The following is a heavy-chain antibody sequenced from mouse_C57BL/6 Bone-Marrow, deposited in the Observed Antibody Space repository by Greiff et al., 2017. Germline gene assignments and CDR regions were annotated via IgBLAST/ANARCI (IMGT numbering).Heavy chain of an antibody. CDR1: GFTFSDYG. V-gene: IGHV5-15*01. D-gene: IGHD1-1*01. J-gene: IGHJ4*01. CDR3: ARHWTTVVARRAIYAMDY. Sequence: EVHLVESGGGLVQPGGSLKLSCAASGFTFSDYGMAWVRQAPRKGPEWVAFISNLAYSIYYADTVTGRFTISRENAKNTLYLEMSSLRSEDTAMYYCARHWTTVVARRAIYAMDYWGQGTSVTVSS. CDR2: ISNLAYSI.